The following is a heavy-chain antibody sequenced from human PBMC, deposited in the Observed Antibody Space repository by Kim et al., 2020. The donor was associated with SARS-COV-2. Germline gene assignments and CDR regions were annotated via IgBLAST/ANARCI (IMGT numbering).Heavy chain of an antibody. V-gene: IGHV4-34*01. D-gene: IGHD6-19*01. CDR3: ARERRSGIAVAGTFFVYWFDP. CDR1: GGSFSGYY. CDR2: INHSGST. J-gene: IGHJ5*02. Sequence: SQTLSLTCAVYGGSFSGYYWSWIRQPPGKGLEWIGEINHSGSTNYNPSLKSRVTISVDTSKNQFSLKLSSVTAADTAVYYCARERRSGIAVAGTFFVYWFDPWGQGTLVTVSS.